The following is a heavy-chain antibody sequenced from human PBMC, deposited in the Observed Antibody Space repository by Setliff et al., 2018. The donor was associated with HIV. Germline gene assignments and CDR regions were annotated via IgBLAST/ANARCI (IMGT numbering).Heavy chain of an antibody. J-gene: IGHJ6*03. Sequence: SVKVSCKASGGTFSSYAISWVRQAPGQGLEWMGGIIPIFGTADYAQKFQGRVTITADGSTSTAYMELSSLRSEDTAVYYCARDPRIAVARDYYYYYMDVCGKGTTVTVSS. V-gene: IGHV1-69*13. D-gene: IGHD6-19*01. CDR3: ARDPRIAVARDYYYYYMDV. CDR2: IIPIFGTA. CDR1: GGTFSSYA.